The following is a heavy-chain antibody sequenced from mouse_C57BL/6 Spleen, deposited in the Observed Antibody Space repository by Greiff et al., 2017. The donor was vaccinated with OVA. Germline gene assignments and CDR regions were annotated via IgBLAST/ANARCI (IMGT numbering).Heavy chain of an antibody. V-gene: IGHV1-18*01. D-gene: IGHD2-1*01. CDR3: ARGNYGNYLAWFAY. CDR1: GYTFTDYN. J-gene: IGHJ3*01. Sequence: EVQLQQSGPELVKPGASVKISCKASGYTFTDYNMDWVKQSHGKSLEWIGVINPNNGGTIYNQKFKGKATLTVDKSSSTAYMELRSLTSEDTAVYDCARGNYGNYLAWFAYWGQGTLVTVSA. CDR2: INPNNGGT.